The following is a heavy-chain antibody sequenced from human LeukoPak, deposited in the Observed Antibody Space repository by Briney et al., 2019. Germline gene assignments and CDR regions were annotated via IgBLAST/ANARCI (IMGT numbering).Heavy chain of an antibody. V-gene: IGHV3-33*01. Sequence: EASLSFSCAASDCTFNNYGIQWLRQAPGKRVEWVAFIWYDGNNKYNADSVKGRFTISKDNSKNTLYLQMNRLRAEDTAVYYCARARTTRGFDYWGQGTLVTVSS. CDR2: IWYDGNNK. D-gene: IGHD4-17*01. CDR1: DCTFNNYG. J-gene: IGHJ4*02. CDR3: ARARTTRGFDY.